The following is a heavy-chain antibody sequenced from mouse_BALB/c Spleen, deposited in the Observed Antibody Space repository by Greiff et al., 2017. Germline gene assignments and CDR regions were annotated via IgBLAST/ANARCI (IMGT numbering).Heavy chain of an antibody. D-gene: IGHD2-10*02. CDR2: ISYSGST. J-gene: IGHJ3*01. CDR1: GYSITSDYA. CDR3: AREEYGNYAFFAY. V-gene: IGHV3-2*02. Sequence: VQLQQSGPGLVKPSQSLSLTCTVTGYSITSDYAWNWIRQFPGNKLEWMGYISYSGSTSYNPSLKSRISITRDTSKNQFFLQLNSVTTEDTATYYCAREEYGNYAFFAYWGQGTLVTVSA.